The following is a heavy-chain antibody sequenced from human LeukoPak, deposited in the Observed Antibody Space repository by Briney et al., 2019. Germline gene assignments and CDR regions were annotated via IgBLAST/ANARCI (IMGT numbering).Heavy chain of an antibody. J-gene: IGHJ4*02. CDR2: IYHSGST. CDR1: GGSISSGGYS. CDR3: ARGAHYYGSGSFDY. D-gene: IGHD3-10*01. V-gene: IGHV4-30-2*01. Sequence: SSETLSLTCAVSGGSISSGGYSWSWIRQPPGKGLEWIGYIYHSGSTYYNPSLKSRVTISVDRSKNQFSLKLSSVTAADTAVYYCARGAHYYGSGSFDYWGQGTLVTVSS.